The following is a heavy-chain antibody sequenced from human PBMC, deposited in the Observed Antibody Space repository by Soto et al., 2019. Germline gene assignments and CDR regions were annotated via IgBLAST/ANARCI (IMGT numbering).Heavy chain of an antibody. CDR1: GYTFTTYA. J-gene: IGHJ4*02. V-gene: IGHV1-3*01. Sequence: ASVKVSCKASGYTFTTYALYWVRQAPGQRLEWMGWINGGNGNTRYSQNFQGRVTISRDTSATTVYMELSSLRSEDTAVYYCSREGILPILRFASWGQGTLVTVYS. CDR3: SREGILPILRFAS. D-gene: IGHD1-26*01. CDR2: INGGNGNT.